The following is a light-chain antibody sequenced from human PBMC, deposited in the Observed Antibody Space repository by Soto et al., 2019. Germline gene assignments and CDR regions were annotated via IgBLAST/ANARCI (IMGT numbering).Light chain of an antibody. J-gene: IGLJ1*01. CDR3: TSSTSGSLYV. CDR1: STDVENYNF. Sequence: QTVLTQPASVSGSPGQSITIACTGISTDVENYNFVSWYQQHPGKVPKLMIYEDYKRPSGVSNRFSGSKSGNTASLTISGLQAEDEADYFCTSSTSGSLYVFGTGNKVTVL. CDR2: EDY. V-gene: IGLV2-14*02.